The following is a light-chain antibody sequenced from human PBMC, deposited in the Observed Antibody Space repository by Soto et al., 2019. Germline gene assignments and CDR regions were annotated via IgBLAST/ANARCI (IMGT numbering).Light chain of an antibody. CDR1: QSISNY. Sequence: DIKMTQSPSSLSASVGDRVTITCRASQSISNYLNWYQQKPGKAPKLLIYAASSMQSGVPSRFSGSGSETDFTLTISSLQPDDSATYYCKQSISLLWTFGQGTKVE. V-gene: IGKV1-39*01. CDR3: KQSISLLWT. CDR2: AAS. J-gene: IGKJ1*01.